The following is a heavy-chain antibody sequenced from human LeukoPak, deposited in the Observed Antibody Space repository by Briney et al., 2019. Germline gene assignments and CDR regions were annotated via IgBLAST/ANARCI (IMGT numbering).Heavy chain of an antibody. J-gene: IGHJ4*02. D-gene: IGHD2-15*01. Sequence: GGSLRLSCAASGFTFSTYWMSWVRQAPGKGLEWVADINQDGSDKYYVDSVKGRFTISRDNAKNSLCLQMNSLRAEDTAVYYCARPRYCSSGNCYSDYWGQGALVTVSS. CDR2: INQDGSDK. V-gene: IGHV3-7*01. CDR3: ARPRYCSSGNCYSDY. CDR1: GFTFSTYW.